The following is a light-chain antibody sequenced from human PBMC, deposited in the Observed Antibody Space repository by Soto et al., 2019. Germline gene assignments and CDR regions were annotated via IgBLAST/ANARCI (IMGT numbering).Light chain of an antibody. V-gene: IGLV2-18*02. Sequence: QSALTQPPSLSGSPGQSVTISCTGTSSDVGSYNRVSWYQQAPGTAPKLMIYEVSNRPSGVPDRFSGSKSGNMASLTISGLQAEDEADYYCSSYISSTIVVFGGGTQLTVL. CDR3: SSYISSTIVV. CDR2: EVS. CDR1: SSDVGSYNR. J-gene: IGLJ2*01.